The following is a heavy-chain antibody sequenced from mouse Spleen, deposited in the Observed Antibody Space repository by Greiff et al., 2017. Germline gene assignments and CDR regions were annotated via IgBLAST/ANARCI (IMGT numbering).Heavy chain of an antibody. J-gene: IGHJ4*01. CDR1: GYSITSGYY. V-gene: IGHV3-6*01. D-gene: IGHD2-13*01. Sequence: EVKLQESGPGLVKPSQSLSLTCSVTGYSITSGYYWNWIRQFPGNKLEWMGYISYDGSNNYNPSLKNRISITRDTSKNQFFLKLNSVTTEDTATYYCATYGDYGAMDYWGQGTSVTVSS. CDR3: ATYGDYGAMDY. CDR2: ISYDGSN.